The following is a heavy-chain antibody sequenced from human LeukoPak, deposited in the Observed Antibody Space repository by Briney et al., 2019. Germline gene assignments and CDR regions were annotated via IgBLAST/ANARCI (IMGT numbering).Heavy chain of an antibody. CDR1: GFTFSSYE. J-gene: IGHJ4*02. CDR3: AKWGCSGGSCYPFDY. D-gene: IGHD2-15*01. V-gene: IGHV3-48*03. Sequence: PGGSLRLSCAASGFTFSSYEMNCVRQGPGKGLEWVSYISSSGSTIYYADSVKGRFTISRDNAKNSLYLQMNSLRAEDTAVYYCAKWGCSGGSCYPFDYWGQGTLVTVSS. CDR2: ISSSGSTI.